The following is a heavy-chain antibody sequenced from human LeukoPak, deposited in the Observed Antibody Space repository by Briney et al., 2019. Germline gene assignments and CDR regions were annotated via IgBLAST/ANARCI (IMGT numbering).Heavy chain of an antibody. CDR1: GFTFSTHA. D-gene: IGHD2-8*01. V-gene: IGHV3-23*01. J-gene: IGHJ3*01. CDR2: IGGSGEST. CDR3: ARRGGSNGWGAFDV. Sequence: GSXRLXCAASGFTFSTHAMNWVRQAPGXGLEWVSNIGGSGESTYYADSVKGRFTISRDNSKNTVFLQMNSLSRDDTAVYYCARRGGSNGWGAFDVWGQGTTITVSS.